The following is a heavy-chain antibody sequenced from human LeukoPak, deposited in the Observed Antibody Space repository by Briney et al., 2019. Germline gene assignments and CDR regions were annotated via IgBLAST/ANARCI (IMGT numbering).Heavy chain of an antibody. CDR3: ARDVGRLVIVGATGHFDY. D-gene: IGHD1-26*01. CDR2: INPNSGGT. CDR1: GYTFTGYY. V-gene: IGHV1-2*02. Sequence: ASVKVSCKASGYTFTGYYMHWVRQAPGQGLEWMGWINPNSGGTNYAQKFQGRVTMTRDTSISTAYMELSRLRSDDTAVYYCARDVGRLVIVGATGHFDYWGQGTLVTVSS. J-gene: IGHJ4*02.